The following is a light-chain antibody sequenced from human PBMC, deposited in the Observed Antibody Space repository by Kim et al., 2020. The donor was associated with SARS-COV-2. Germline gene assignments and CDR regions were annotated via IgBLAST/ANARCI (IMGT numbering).Light chain of an antibody. J-gene: IGLJ3*02. V-gene: IGLV1-40*01. CDR3: QSSDDTLSVV. Sequence: GQTFTISGTASSSSVGAGDDVHWYQHVPQAAPNPLISGHHNRPSGVPDRFSGSKSGSSASLAIAGLQAEDEAEYYCQSSDDTLSVVFGAGTQLTVL. CDR1: SSSVGAGDD. CDR2: GHH.